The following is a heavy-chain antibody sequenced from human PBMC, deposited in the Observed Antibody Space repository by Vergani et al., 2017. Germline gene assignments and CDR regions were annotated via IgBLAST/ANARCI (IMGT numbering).Heavy chain of an antibody. Sequence: QVQLQESGPGLVKPSETLSLTCTVSGGSISSYYWSWIRQPPGKGLEWIGYIYYSGSTNYNPSLKSRVTISVDTYKNQFSLKLSSVTAADTAVYYWARNXDCGGDCYSDALDIWGQGTMVTVSS. D-gene: IGHD2-21*02. V-gene: IGHV4-59*01. CDR2: IYYSGST. J-gene: IGHJ3*02. CDR3: ARNXDCGGDCYSDALDI. CDR1: GGSISSYY.